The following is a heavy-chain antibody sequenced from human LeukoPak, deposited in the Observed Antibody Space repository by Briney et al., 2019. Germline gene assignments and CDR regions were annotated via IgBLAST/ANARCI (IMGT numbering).Heavy chain of an antibody. CDR3: ARVAHYYDSSGYSGLDY. CDR1: GGSISSYY. J-gene: IGHJ4*02. D-gene: IGHD3-22*01. CDR2: IYYSGST. V-gene: IGHV4-59*01. Sequence: PSETLSLTCTASGGSISSYYWSWIRQPPGKGLEWIGYIYYSGSTNYNPSLKSRVTISVDTSKNQFSLKLSSVTAADTAVYYCARVAHYYDSSGYSGLDYWGQGTLVTVSS.